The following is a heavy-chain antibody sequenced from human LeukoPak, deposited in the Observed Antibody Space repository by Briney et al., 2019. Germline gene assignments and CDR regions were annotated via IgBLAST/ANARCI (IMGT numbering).Heavy chain of an antibody. Sequence: GGSLRLSCAASGFTFSNYAMSWVRQAPGKGLEWVSGVSGSGGVTHHADSVKGRFTISRDNSKNTLHLQMNSLRAEDTAVYYCATFLAIVTARDSLYFQHWGQGTLVTVSS. CDR1: GFTFSNYA. J-gene: IGHJ1*01. CDR2: VSGSGGVT. D-gene: IGHD3-3*02. CDR3: ATFLAIVTARDSLYFQH. V-gene: IGHV3-23*01.